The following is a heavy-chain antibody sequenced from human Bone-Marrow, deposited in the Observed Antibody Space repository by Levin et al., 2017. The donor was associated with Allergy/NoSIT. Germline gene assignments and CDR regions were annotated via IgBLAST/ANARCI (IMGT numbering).Heavy chain of an antibody. V-gene: IGHV3-30*04. Sequence: SCAASGFTFSSYAMHWVRQAPGKGLEWVAVISYDGSNKYYADSVKGRFTISRDNSKNTLYLQMNSLRAEDTAVYYCARDQAATGKLDYWGQGTLVTVSS. D-gene: IGHD1-1*01. J-gene: IGHJ4*02. CDR3: ARDQAATGKLDY. CDR2: ISYDGSNK. CDR1: GFTFSSYA.